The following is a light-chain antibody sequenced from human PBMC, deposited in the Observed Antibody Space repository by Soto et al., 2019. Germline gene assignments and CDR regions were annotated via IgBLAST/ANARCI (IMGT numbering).Light chain of an antibody. Sequence: SALNKPRSVSGSPGQSVTLSCPGTSSDVGAYNYVSWYQQHPGKAPKFLIFDVTKRPSGVPDRFSGSKSGNTASLTVSGLQAADEADYFCKSYAGSNTDVFGSGTKVTVL. CDR3: KSYAGSNTDV. CDR1: SSDVGAYNY. CDR2: DVT. J-gene: IGLJ1*01. V-gene: IGLV2-11*01.